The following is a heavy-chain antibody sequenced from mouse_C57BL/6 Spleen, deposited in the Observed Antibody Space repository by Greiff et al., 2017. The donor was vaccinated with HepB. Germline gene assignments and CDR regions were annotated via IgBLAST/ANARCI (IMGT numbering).Heavy chain of an antibody. V-gene: IGHV1-72*01. CDR2: IDPNSGGT. J-gene: IGHJ1*03. D-gene: IGHD1-1*01. CDR1: GYTFTSYW. Sequence: QVQLQQPGAELVKPGASVKLSCKASGYTFTSYWMHWVKQRPGRGLEWIGRIDPNSGGTKYNEKFKSKATLTVDKPSSTAYMHLSSLTSEDSAVYYCARYYGSTYWYFDVWGTGTTVTVSS. CDR3: ARYYGSTYWYFDV.